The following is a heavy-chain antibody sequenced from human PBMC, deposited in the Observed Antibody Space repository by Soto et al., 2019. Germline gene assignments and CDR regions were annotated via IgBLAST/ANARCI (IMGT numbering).Heavy chain of an antibody. Sequence: GESLKISCQASGYSFSNFWIAWVRQMPGEGLEWLGIIYPDDSDTRYSPSFQGQVTISADRSTSTVFLQWASLTASDTAVYFCARKDKSGYFNWFDPWGQGTLVTVSS. V-gene: IGHV5-51*01. CDR1: GYSFSNFW. J-gene: IGHJ5*02. D-gene: IGHD3-22*01. CDR2: IYPDDSDT. CDR3: ARKDKSGYFNWFDP.